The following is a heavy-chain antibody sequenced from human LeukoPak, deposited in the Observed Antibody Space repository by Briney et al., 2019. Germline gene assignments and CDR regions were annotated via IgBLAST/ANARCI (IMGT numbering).Heavy chain of an antibody. CDR1: GGSISSSSYY. CDR3: ARTYNWFDP. V-gene: IGHV4-39*07. CDR2: IYYSGST. Sequence: SETLSLTCTVSGGSISSSSYYWGWIRQPPGKGLEWIGSIYYSGSTYYNPSLKSRVTISVDTSKNQFSLKLSSVTAADTAVYYCARTYNWFDPWGQGTLVTVSS. J-gene: IGHJ5*02. D-gene: IGHD3-16*01.